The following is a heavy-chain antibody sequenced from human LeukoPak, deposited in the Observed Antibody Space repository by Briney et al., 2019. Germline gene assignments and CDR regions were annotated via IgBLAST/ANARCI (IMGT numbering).Heavy chain of an antibody. Sequence: GGSLRLSCVASGFSFSTYWINWVRQAPGEGLEWVAFIRYDGSNRFYADSVRGRFTISRDNSKNTVYLQMNSLRAEDTAVYYCAKDRSMTTVTPFDNWGQGTLVAVSS. CDR2: IRYDGSNR. CDR1: GFSFSTYW. J-gene: IGHJ4*02. D-gene: IGHD4-17*01. CDR3: AKDRSMTTVTPFDN. V-gene: IGHV3-30*02.